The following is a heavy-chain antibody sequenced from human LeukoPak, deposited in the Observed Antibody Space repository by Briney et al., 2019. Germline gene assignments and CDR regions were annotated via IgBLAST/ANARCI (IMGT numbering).Heavy chain of an antibody. CDR3: AKCSDLYFDY. CDR2: IQYDGSNK. D-gene: IGHD2-21*02. Sequence: GGSLRLSCAASGFTFNNYGMHWVRQAPGKGLEWVAFIQYDGSNKYYGDSVKGRFTISRDNSKNTVYLQMNSLRAEDTAMYYCAKCSDLYFDYWGQGTLVTVSS. CDR1: GFTFNNYG. V-gene: IGHV3-30*02. J-gene: IGHJ4*02.